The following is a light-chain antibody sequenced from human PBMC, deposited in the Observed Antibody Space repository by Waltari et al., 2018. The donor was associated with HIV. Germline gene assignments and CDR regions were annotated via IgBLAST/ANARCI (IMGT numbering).Light chain of an antibody. J-gene: IGLJ3*02. CDR3: VLYMGSGIWV. CDR1: SSSVSTSYY. CDR2: STN. Sequence: QTVVTQEPSFSVSPGGTVTLTCGLSSSSVSTSYYPSWYQQTPGQTPRTLIYSTNPRSSGVPDRFSGSILGNKAALTITGAQADDESDYYCVLYMGSGIWVFGGGTKLTVL. V-gene: IGLV8-61*01.